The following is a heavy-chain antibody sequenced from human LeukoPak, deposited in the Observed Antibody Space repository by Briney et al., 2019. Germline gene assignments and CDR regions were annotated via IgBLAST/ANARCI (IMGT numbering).Heavy chain of an antibody. J-gene: IGHJ6*01. Sequence: SETLSLTCALYLGSFSGYYWSWIRQPPGKGLEWIGEINHSGSTNYNPSLNTRVTISVDKSKHQFSLKLCTLTDADTAGYHFTRGISRAYYPTGMDVWGEGTTVTV. CDR3: TRGISRAYYPTGMDV. CDR2: INHSGST. CDR1: LGSFSGYY. D-gene: IGHD3-10*01. V-gene: IGHV4-34*01.